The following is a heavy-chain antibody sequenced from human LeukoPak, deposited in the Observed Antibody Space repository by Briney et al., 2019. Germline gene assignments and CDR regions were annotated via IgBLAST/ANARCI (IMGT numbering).Heavy chain of an antibody. J-gene: IGHJ4*02. V-gene: IGHV1-8*01. D-gene: IGHD3-22*01. Sequence: ASVKVSCKASGYTCTSYDINWVRQATGQGLELMGCMNPNCGNTGYSQKFQARVTMTRNSSLSTAYMELSSLRSEDTAVYYCARGMGSGSYSAAYYFDYWGQGPLVTVSS. CDR1: GYTCTSYD. CDR2: MNPNCGNT. CDR3: ARGMGSGSYSAAYYFDY.